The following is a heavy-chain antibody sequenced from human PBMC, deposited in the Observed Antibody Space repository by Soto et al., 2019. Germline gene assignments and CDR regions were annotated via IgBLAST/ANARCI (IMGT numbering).Heavy chain of an antibody. CDR2: IYWDDDK. V-gene: IGHV2-5*02. CDR3: AHRPSYCSGGSCDSGVDY. CDR1: GFSLSTSGVG. Sequence: QITLKESGPTLVKPTQTLTLTCTFSGFSLSTSGVGVGWIRQPPGKDLEWLALIYWDDDKGYSPSLKNRRTITKETSTNQVVLTMTHMNPVDTATYYWAHRPSYCSGGSCDSGVDYWGQGTLVTVSS. D-gene: IGHD2-15*01. J-gene: IGHJ4*02.